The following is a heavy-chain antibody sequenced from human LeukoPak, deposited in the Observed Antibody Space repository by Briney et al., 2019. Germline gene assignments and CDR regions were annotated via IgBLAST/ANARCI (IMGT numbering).Heavy chain of an antibody. J-gene: IGHJ4*02. V-gene: IGHV4-34*01. D-gene: IGHD6-19*01. CDR2: INHSGST. CDR3: ARVNSSGWYEDY. Sequence: SETLSLTRAVYGGSFSGYYWSWIRQPPGKGLEWIGEINHSGSTNYNPSLKSRVTISVDTSKNQFSLKLSSVTAADTAVYYCARVNSSGWYEDYWGQGTLVTVSS. CDR1: GGSFSGYY.